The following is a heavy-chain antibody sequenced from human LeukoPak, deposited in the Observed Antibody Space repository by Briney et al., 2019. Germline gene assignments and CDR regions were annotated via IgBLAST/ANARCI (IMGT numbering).Heavy chain of an antibody. D-gene: IGHD4-17*01. CDR1: GFTFSNYS. CDR2: ISSGGSYI. CDR3: ERGVLMTTVTKAFDI. Sequence: PGGSLRLSCAASGFTFSNYSMNWVRQAPGKGLEWVSSISSGGSYIYYADSVKGRFTISRDNSKNSLYLQMNSLKAEDTSVYYCERGVLMTTVTKAFDIWGQGTMVTVSS. V-gene: IGHV3-21*01. J-gene: IGHJ3*02.